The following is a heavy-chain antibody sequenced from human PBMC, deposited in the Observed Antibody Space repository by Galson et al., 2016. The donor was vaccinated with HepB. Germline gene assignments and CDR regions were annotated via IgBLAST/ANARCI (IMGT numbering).Heavy chain of an antibody. J-gene: IGHJ4*02. V-gene: IGHV1-18*01. CDR2: TSPYNDNS. CDR3: ARVDNWTYDY. Sequence: SVKVSCKADGYNFIYYGISWVRQAPGQGLEWLGWTSPYNDNSDSAQKIRGRVTLTTDTSTSTAYMELRSLRSDDTAVYYCARVDNWTYDYWGQGTLVTVSS. D-gene: IGHD1-7*01. CDR1: GYNFIYYG.